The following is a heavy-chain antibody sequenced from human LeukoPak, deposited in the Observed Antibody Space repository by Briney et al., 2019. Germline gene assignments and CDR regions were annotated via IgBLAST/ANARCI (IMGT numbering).Heavy chain of an antibody. V-gene: IGHV1-18*01. J-gene: IGHJ4*02. Sequence: GASVKVSFKASGYTFTSYGISWVRQAPGQGLEWMGWISAYNGNTNYAQKLQGRVTMTRDTSISTAYMELSRLRSDDTAVYYCARGRYDYVWGSYAEIDYWGQGTLVTVSS. CDR3: ARGRYDYVWGSYAEIDY. CDR1: GYTFTSYG. D-gene: IGHD3-16*01. CDR2: ISAYNGNT.